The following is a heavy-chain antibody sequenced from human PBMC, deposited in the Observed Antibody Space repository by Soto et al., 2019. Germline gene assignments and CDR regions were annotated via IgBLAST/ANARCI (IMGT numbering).Heavy chain of an antibody. Sequence: QVQLVESGGGVVQPGRSLRLSCEASGFTFNNYGMHWVRQAPGKGLEWVALIWHDGSNKGYADSVKGRFTISRDNSKNTLNLQMNSMRVEDTAVYYCTRAAIKGELLDYWGQGTQVTVSS. D-gene: IGHD1-26*01. CDR2: IWHDGSNK. J-gene: IGHJ4*02. CDR3: TRAAIKGELLDY. CDR1: GFTFNNYG. V-gene: IGHV3-33*01.